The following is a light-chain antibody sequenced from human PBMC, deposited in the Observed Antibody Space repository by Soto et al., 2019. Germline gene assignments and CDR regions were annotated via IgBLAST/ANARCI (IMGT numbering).Light chain of an antibody. CDR1: QSIRSW. J-gene: IGKJ1*01. Sequence: DIPMTQSPSTLSASVGDRVTITCRASQSIRSWLAWYQQKPGKAPKLLIYKASSLESGVPSKFSGSGSGTEFTLTISSLQPDDFATYYCQQYNSYWTFGQGTKVEFK. V-gene: IGKV1-5*03. CDR3: QQYNSYWT. CDR2: KAS.